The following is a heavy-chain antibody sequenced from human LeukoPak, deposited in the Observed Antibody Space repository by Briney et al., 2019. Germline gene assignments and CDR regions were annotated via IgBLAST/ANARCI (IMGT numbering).Heavy chain of an antibody. Sequence: GGSLRLSCTASGFTFGDYAMSWVRQAPGKGLEWVGFIRSKAYGGTTEYAASVKGRFTISRDDSKSIAYLQMNSLKTEDTAVYHCTRGKMATPGTSFDYWGQGTLVTVSS. J-gene: IGHJ4*02. CDR3: TRGKMATPGTSFDY. D-gene: IGHD5-24*01. V-gene: IGHV3-49*04. CDR2: IRSKAYGGTT. CDR1: GFTFGDYA.